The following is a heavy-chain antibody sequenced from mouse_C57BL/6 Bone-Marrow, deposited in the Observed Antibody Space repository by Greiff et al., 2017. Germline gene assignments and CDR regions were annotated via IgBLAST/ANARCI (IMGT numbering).Heavy chain of an antibody. D-gene: IGHD1-1*01. V-gene: IGHV5-6*01. CDR1: GFTFSSYG. Sequence: EVHLVESGGDLVKPGGSLKLSCAASGFTFSSYGMSWVRQTPDKRLEWVATISSGGSYTYYPESVKGRFTISRDNAKNTMYLQLSSLKSEDTAMYYCARLTVVVFDYWGQGTTLTVSS. CDR3: ARLTVVVFDY. CDR2: ISSGGSYT. J-gene: IGHJ2*01.